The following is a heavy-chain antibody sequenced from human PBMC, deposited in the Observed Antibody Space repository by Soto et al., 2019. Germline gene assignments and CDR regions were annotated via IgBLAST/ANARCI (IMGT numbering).Heavy chain of an antibody. V-gene: IGHV1-69*13. J-gene: IGHJ4*02. CDR3: ARESRYCSGGSCYSATGIDY. D-gene: IGHD2-15*01. Sequence: GASVKVSCKASGGTFSSYAISWVRQAPGQGLEWMGGIIPIFGTANYAQKFQGRVTITADESTSTAYMELSSLRSEDTAVYYCARESRYCSGGSCYSATGIDYWGQGTLLTVSS. CDR2: IIPIFGTA. CDR1: GGTFSSYA.